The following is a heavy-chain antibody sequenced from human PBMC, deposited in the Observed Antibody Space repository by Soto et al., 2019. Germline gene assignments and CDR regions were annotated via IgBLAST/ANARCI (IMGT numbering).Heavy chain of an antibody. Sequence: GGSLRLSCAASGFTFSSYSMNWVRQAPGKGLEWVSSISSSSSYIYYADSVKGRFTISRDNAKNSLYLQMNSLRAEDTAVYYCARPYEGLWFGELLYESAFDYWGQGTLVTVSS. CDR2: ISSSSSYI. D-gene: IGHD3-10*01. J-gene: IGHJ4*02. CDR3: ARPYEGLWFGELLYESAFDY. V-gene: IGHV3-21*01. CDR1: GFTFSSYS.